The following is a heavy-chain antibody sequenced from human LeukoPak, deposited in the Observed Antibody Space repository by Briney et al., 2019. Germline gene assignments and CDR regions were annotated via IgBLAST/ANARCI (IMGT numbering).Heavy chain of an antibody. CDR1: GYTFTSYG. CDR2: ISAYNGNT. V-gene: IGHV1-18*01. J-gene: IGHJ6*04. D-gene: IGHD1-26*01. Sequence: ASVNVSCKASGYTFTSYGISWVRQAPGQGLEWMGWISAYNGNTNYAQNLQRRVTMTTDTSTSTAYMELRSLRSDDTAVYYCARNQYSGSYSPRDGMDVWGKGTTVTVSS. CDR3: ARNQYSGSYSPRDGMDV.